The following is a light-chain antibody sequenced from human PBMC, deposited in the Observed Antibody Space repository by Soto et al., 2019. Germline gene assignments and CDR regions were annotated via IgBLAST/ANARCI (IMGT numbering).Light chain of an antibody. CDR1: SSDIVGYNY. CDR2: DVT. V-gene: IGLV2-14*03. J-gene: IGLJ1*01. Sequence: QSALTQPAPLSGSPGQSITTSPPGNSSDIVGYNYVSWYQHHPGKAPKLIIYDVTNRPSGVSNPFSGSKSGNTASLTISGLRPEDEADYYCSSYTTSNTRQIVFGTGTKVTVL. CDR3: SSYTTSNTRQIV.